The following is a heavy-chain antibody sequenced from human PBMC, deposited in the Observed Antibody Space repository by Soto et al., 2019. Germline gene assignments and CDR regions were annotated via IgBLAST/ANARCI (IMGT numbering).Heavy chain of an antibody. D-gene: IGHD3-3*01. CDR1: GYTFTSYD. V-gene: IGHV1-8*01. J-gene: IGHJ5*02. Sequence: GASVKVSCKASGYTFTSYDINWVRQATGQGLEWMGWMNPNSGNTGYAQKFQGRVTMTRNTSISTAYMELSSLRSEDTAVYYCASQYYDFWSGAPRPYNWFDLWGQGTLVTVSS. CDR3: ASQYYDFWSGAPRPYNWFDL. CDR2: MNPNSGNT.